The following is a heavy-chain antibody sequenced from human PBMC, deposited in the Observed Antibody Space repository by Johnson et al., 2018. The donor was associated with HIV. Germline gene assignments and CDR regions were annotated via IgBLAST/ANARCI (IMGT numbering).Heavy chain of an antibody. CDR3: ARGGPIAVETTGAFDI. J-gene: IGHJ3*02. Sequence: QVQLVESGGGVVQPGRSLRLSCAASGFTFSSYAMHWVRQAPGKGLEWVAVISYDGSNTYYADSVKGRFTISRDSSKDTLYVQMNSLRAEDTAVYYCARGGPIAVETTGAFDIWGQGTMVTVSS. D-gene: IGHD6-19*01. V-gene: IGHV3-30*04. CDR2: ISYDGSNT. CDR1: GFTFSSYA.